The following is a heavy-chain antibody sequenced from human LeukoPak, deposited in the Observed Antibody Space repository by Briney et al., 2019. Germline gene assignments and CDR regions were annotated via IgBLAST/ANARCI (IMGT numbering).Heavy chain of an antibody. CDR3: AKDLRGTTSDY. Sequence: GGSLRLSCAASGFTFSSDWMHWVRQAAGKGLVWVSRINNDGSTTAYADSVKGRFTISRDNAKNTLYLQMNSLRAEDTAVYYCAKDLRGTTSDYWGQGTLVTVSS. V-gene: IGHV3-74*01. D-gene: IGHD3-16*01. CDR2: INNDGSTT. CDR1: GFTFSSDW. J-gene: IGHJ4*02.